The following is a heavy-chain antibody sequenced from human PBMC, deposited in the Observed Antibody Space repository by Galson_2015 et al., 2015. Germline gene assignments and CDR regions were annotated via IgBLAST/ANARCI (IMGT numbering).Heavy chain of an antibody. D-gene: IGHD2-2*01. Sequence: SETLSLTCAVYGGSFSGYYWSWIRQPPGKGLEWIGEINHGGSTNYNPSLKSRVTISVDTSKNQFSLKLSSVTAADTAVYYCAMGRLVVVPAARSTTLLRGGWFDPWGQGTLVTVSS. CDR2: INHGGST. CDR1: GGSFSGYY. J-gene: IGHJ5*02. CDR3: AMGRLVVVPAARSTTLLRGGWFDP. V-gene: IGHV4-34*01.